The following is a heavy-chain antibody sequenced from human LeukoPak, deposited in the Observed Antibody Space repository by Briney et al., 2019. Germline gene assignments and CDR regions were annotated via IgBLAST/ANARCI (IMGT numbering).Heavy chain of an antibody. CDR2: ISGRGDST. V-gene: IGHV3-23*01. CDR1: GFTFSSYA. D-gene: IGHD3-16*01. J-gene: IGHJ3*02. Sequence: PGRSLRLSCAASGFTFSSYAMSWVRQAPGKGLEWVSAISGRGDSTYYPDSVKGRFTISRDNAKNTLYLQMNSLRAEDTAVYYCARDPLGIWGQGTMVTVSS. CDR3: ARDPLGI.